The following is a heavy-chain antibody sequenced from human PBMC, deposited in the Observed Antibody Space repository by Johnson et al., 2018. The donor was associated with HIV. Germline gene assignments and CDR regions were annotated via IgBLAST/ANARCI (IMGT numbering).Heavy chain of an antibody. CDR3: AKGGITMAPDAFDI. V-gene: IGHV3-30*02. J-gene: IGHJ3*02. Sequence: QVQLVESGGGVVQPGGSLRLSCAASGFTFSSYGMHSVRQAPGKGLEWVAFIRYDGSNKYYADSVKGRFTISRDNSKNTLYLQMNSLRAEDTAVYYCAKGGITMAPDAFDIWGQGTRVTVSS. CDR2: IRYDGSNK. D-gene: IGHD3-10*01. CDR1: GFTFSSYG.